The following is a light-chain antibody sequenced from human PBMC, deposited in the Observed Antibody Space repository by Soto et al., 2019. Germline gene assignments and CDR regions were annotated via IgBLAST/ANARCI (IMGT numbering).Light chain of an antibody. V-gene: IGKV1-33*01. Sequence: DIQMTQSPSSLSASVGDRVTITCQASHAITNYLNWYQQKPGKAPKLLIYDASNLETGVPSRFSGSGSGTDFTFTINSLQPQDIATYYCQQNDDLPWTFGQGTKVEIK. CDR2: DAS. CDR3: QQNDDLPWT. J-gene: IGKJ1*01. CDR1: HAITNY.